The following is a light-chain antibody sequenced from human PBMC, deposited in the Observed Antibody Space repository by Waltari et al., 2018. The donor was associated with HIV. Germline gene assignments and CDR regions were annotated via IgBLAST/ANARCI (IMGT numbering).Light chain of an antibody. CDR3: VAWDDGLRGVV. CDR1: PSNIGSND. CDR2: RND. J-gene: IGLJ2*01. V-gene: IGLV1-47*01. Sequence: SVLTQPPSASGTPGQRVTIPCSGGPSNIGSNDVFWYQHLPGTAPKLLIHRNDRRPSGVPDRFSGSTSGNSASLAISGLRSEDEADCYCVAWDDGLRGVVFGGGTRVAVL.